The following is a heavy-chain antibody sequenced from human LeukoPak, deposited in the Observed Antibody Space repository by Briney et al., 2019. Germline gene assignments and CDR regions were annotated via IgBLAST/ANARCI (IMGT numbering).Heavy chain of an antibody. J-gene: IGHJ4*02. Sequence: PSETLSLTCTVSGGSISSSGYYWGWIRQPPGKGLEWIGSIYYSGSTYYNPSLESRVTISVDTSKNQFSLKLSSVTAADTAVYYCATSGWYLLPGVYWGQGTLVTVSS. CDR1: GGSISSSGYY. D-gene: IGHD6-19*01. CDR3: ATSGWYLLPGVY. V-gene: IGHV4-39*01. CDR2: IYYSGST.